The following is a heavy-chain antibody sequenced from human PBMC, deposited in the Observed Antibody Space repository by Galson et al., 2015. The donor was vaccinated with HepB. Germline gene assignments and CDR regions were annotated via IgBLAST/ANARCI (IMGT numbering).Heavy chain of an antibody. V-gene: IGHV3-33*05. CDR3: AKDLGPSYNFWSGYTFNV. CDR1: GFNFRSYG. CDR2: VSFEGTKK. D-gene: IGHD3-3*01. Sequence: SLRLSCAASGFNFRSYGMHWVRQAPGKGLEWVAVVSFEGTKKNYADSVKGRFSISRDNSKSTLSLQMDNLRPEDTAIYYCAKDLGPSYNFWSGYTFNVWGQGTMVIVSS. J-gene: IGHJ3*01.